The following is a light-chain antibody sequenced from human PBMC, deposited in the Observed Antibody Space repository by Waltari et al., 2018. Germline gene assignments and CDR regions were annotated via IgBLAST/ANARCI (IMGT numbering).Light chain of an antibody. Sequence: NFMLTQPHSVSESPGKTVTISCTGSSGSIASNYVQWYQQRPGSAPTTVIYEDNQRPSGVPDRFSGSIDSSSNSVSLTISGLKTEDEADYYCQSYDSSLWVFGGGTKLTVL. V-gene: IGLV6-57*02. J-gene: IGLJ3*02. CDR2: EDN. CDR3: QSYDSSLWV. CDR1: SGSIASNY.